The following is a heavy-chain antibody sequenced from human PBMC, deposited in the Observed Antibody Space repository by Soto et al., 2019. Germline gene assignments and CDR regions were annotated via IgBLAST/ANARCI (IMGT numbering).Heavy chain of an antibody. V-gene: IGHV1-18*01. J-gene: IGHJ3*01. CDR1: GYTFSNYG. CDR2: ISPYNGNT. D-gene: IGHD3-10*01. Sequence: QVQLVQSGAEVKNPGASVKVSCKASGYTFSNYGISWVRQAPGQGLEWMGWISPYNGNTKYTQKFRGRVTMTTATSSATAYWGLRSGISDDSAWFYGGKVFRSGSYIAFAPWGQGTMVPFSS. CDR3: GKVFRSGSYIAFAP.